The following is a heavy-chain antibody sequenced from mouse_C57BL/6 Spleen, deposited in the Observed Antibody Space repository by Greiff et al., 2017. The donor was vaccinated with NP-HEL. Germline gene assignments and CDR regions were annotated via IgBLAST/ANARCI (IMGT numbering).Heavy chain of an antibody. CDR3: ARSTGTGFAY. CDR2: IDPSDSYT. D-gene: IGHD4-1*02. J-gene: IGHJ3*01. Sequence: VQLQQPGAELVMPGASVKLSCKASGYTFTSYWMHWVKQRPGQGLEWIGEIDPSDSYTNYNQKFKGKSTLTVDKSSSTAYMQLSSLTSEDSAVYYCARSTGTGFAYWGQGTLVTVSA. V-gene: IGHV1-69*01. CDR1: GYTFTSYW.